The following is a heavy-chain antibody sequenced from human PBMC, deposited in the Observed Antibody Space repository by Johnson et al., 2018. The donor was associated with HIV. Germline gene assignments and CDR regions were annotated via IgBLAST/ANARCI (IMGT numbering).Heavy chain of an antibody. CDR1: GFTFSSYA. D-gene: IGHD1-14*01. J-gene: IGHJ3*02. CDR2: ISYDGSNK. Sequence: MQLVESGGGLVKPGGSLRLSCAASGFTFSSYAMHWVRQAPGKGLEWVAVISYDGSNKFYADSVKGRFTISRDNSKNTLYLQMNSLRHEDTAVYYCARDQGELRRTHAFDIWGQGTMVTVSS. CDR3: ARDQGELRRTHAFDI. V-gene: IGHV3-30*04.